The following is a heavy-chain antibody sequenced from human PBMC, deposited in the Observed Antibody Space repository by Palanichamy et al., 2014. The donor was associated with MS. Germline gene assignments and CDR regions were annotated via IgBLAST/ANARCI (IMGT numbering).Heavy chain of an antibody. CDR1: GYSFTSYV. CDR2: INTGNGNT. Sequence: QVQLVQSGAEVKKPGASVKVSCKASGYSFTSYVVHWVRQAPGQRLEWMGWINTGNGNTKYSQKFQGRVTITRDTSATTAYMELSSLISEDTAVYYCARGLGPDYWGQGTLVTVSS. D-gene: IGHD3-16*01. V-gene: IGHV1-3*04. J-gene: IGHJ4*02. CDR3: ARGLGPDY.